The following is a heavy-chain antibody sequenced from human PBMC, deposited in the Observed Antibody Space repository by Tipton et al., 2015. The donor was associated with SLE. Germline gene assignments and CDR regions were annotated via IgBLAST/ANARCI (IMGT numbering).Heavy chain of an antibody. D-gene: IGHD6-19*01. J-gene: IGHJ3*02. CDR2: IYYSGST. V-gene: IGHV4-59*01. CDR1: GGSISSYY. CDR3: AREGGWGAFDI. Sequence: LRLSCTVSGGSISSYYWSWIRQPPGKGLEWIGYIYYSGSTNHNPSLKSRVTISVDTFKNQFSLKLTSVTAADTAVYYCAREGGWGAFDIWGQGTMVTVSS.